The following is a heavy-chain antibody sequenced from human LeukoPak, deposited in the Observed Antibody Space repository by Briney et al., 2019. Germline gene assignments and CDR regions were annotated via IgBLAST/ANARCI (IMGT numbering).Heavy chain of an antibody. CDR2: IYYSGST. Sequence: PSETLSLTCTVSGGSISSGGYYRSWIRQHPGKGLEWIGYIYYSGSTYYNPSLKSRVTISVDTSKNQFSLKLSSVTAADTAVYYCTTGTYYYYGMDVWGQGTTVTVSS. CDR1: GGSISSGGYY. V-gene: IGHV4-31*03. CDR3: TTGTYYYYGMDV. J-gene: IGHJ6*02. D-gene: IGHD2-8*02.